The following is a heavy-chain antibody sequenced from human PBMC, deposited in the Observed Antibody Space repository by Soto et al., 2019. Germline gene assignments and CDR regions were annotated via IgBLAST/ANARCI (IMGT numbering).Heavy chain of an antibody. V-gene: IGHV3-74*01. Sequence: GGSLRLSCAASGFTFSSYWMHWVRQAPGKGLVWVSRINSDGSSTSYADSVKGRFTISRDNAKNTLYLQMNSLRAEDTAVYYCARDNDFWSGYYYYYGMDVWGQGTTVTVSS. J-gene: IGHJ6*02. CDR2: INSDGSST. CDR1: GFTFSSYW. CDR3: ARDNDFWSGYYYYYGMDV. D-gene: IGHD3-3*01.